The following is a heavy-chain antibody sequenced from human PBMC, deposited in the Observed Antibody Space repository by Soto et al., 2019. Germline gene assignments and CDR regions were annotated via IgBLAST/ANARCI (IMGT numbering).Heavy chain of an antibody. CDR3: ARDLDGLHDDTSGPFPRPG. CDR2: IYYSGST. Sequence: SETLSLTCTVSGGSISSYYWSWIRQPPGKGLEWIGYIYYSGSTNSNPSLKSRVTISVDTSKNQFSLKLSSVTVADTAVYYCARDLDGLHDDTSGPFPRPGWGQGTLVTVSS. J-gene: IGHJ1*01. V-gene: IGHV4-59*08. D-gene: IGHD3-22*01. CDR1: GGSISSYY.